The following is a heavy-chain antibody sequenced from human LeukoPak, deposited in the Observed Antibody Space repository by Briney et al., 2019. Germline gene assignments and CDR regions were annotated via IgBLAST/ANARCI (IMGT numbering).Heavy chain of an antibody. CDR3: ARGTNRITFGGVIVTYFDY. Sequence: SETLSLTCTVSGGSISSSSYSWGWIRQPPGKGLEWIGSIYYSGSTYYNPSLKSRVTISVDTSKNQFSLKLSSVTAADTAVYYCARGTNRITFGGVIVTYFDYWGQGTLVTVSS. CDR1: GGSISSSSYS. J-gene: IGHJ4*02. D-gene: IGHD3-16*02. CDR2: IYYSGST. V-gene: IGHV4-39*01.